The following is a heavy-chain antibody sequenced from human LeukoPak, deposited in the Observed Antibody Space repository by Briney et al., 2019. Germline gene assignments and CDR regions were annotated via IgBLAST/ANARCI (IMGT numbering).Heavy chain of an antibody. CDR1: GYSFTSYW. V-gene: IGHV5-51*01. CDR3: ARLGRSHGDYSVDY. CDR2: IYPGDSDT. J-gene: IGHJ4*02. D-gene: IGHD4-17*01. Sequence: GESLKISCKGSGYSFTSYWIGWVRQMPGKGLEWMGIIYPGDSDTRYRPSFQGQVTISADKSINTVYLQWSSLKASDTAMYYCARLGRSHGDYSVDYWGQGTLVTVSS.